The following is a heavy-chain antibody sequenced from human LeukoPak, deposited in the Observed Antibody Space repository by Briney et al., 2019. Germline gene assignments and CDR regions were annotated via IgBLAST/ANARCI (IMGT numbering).Heavy chain of an antibody. CDR2: IYTSGST. CDR3: ARCWHNDYGFDY. D-gene: IGHD4-17*01. CDR1: GGSISSYY. J-gene: IGHJ4*02. Sequence: SETLSLTCTVSGGSISSYYWSWIRQPPGKGLEWIGYIYTSGSTNYNPSLKSRVTLSVDTSKNQFSLKLSSVTAADTAVCYCARCWHNDYGFDYWGQGTLVTVSS. V-gene: IGHV4-4*09.